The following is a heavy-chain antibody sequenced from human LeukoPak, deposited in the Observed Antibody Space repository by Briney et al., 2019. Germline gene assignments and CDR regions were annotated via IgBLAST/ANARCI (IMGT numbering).Heavy chain of an antibody. CDR1: GFTFSSYS. V-gene: IGHV3-21*01. D-gene: IGHD3-22*01. CDR3: ARDVDSKDAFDI. J-gene: IGHJ3*02. CDR2: ISSSSSYI. Sequence: GGSLRLSCAASGFTFSSYSMNWVRQAPGKGLEWVSSISSSSSYIYYADSVKGRFTISRDNAKNSLYLQMNSLRAEDTAVYYCARDVDSKDAFDIWGQGTMVPVSS.